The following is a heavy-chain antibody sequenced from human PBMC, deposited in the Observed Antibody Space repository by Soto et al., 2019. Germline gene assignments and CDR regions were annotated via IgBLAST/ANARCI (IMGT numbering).Heavy chain of an antibody. D-gene: IGHD2-2*01. Sequence: QVQLIQSGAEVKKPGSSVTVSCKTSGGTVSNYAITWVRQAPGQGLEWMGGTIPIFGTANYAQKFQGRITISADKSTDTAFWDLSSLGSEDTAVYYCARESHHVTVVPATVLGPFTWFDPWGQGTLVTVSS. J-gene: IGHJ5*02. CDR3: ARESHHVTVVPATVLGPFTWFDP. V-gene: IGHV1-69*06. CDR2: TIPIFGTA. CDR1: GGTVSNYA.